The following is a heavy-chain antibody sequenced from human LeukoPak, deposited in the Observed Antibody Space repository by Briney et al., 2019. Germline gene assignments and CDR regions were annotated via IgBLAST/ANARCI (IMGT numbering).Heavy chain of an antibody. CDR1: GFTFSSYA. CDR3: ARGSRPSIAARPSPGAFDI. V-gene: IGHV3-23*01. D-gene: IGHD6-6*01. J-gene: IGHJ3*02. Sequence: PGGSLRLSCAASGFTFSSYAMSWVRQAPGKGLEWVSAISGSGGSTYYADSVKGRFTISRDNSKNTLYLQMNSLRAEDTAVYYCARGSRPSIAARPSPGAFDIWGQGTMVTVSS. CDR2: ISGSGGST.